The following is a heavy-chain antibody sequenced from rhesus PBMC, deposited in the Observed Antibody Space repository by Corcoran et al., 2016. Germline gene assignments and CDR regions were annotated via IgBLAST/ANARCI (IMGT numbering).Heavy chain of an antibody. J-gene: IGHJ6*01. Sequence: QVQLQESGPGLVKPSETLSLTCAVSGASISTYWWSWIRQSPGKGLEWIGEINGNSVKTYYTPSLKSRVTISKDASKNQFSLKVNSVTAADTAVYYCERDMKYGNFYGLDSWGQGVVVTVSS. CDR3: ERDMKYGNFYGLDS. D-gene: IGHD4-29*01. V-gene: IGHV4-80*01. CDR2: INGNSVKT. CDR1: GASISTYW.